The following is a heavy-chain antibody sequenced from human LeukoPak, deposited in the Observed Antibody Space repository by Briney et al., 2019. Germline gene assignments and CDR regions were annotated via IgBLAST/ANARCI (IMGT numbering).Heavy chain of an antibody. D-gene: IGHD5-24*01. CDR3: ARGRDGYNPIDY. J-gene: IGHJ4*02. Sequence: ASVKVSCKASGYTLTGYYMHWVRQAPGQGLEWMGWINPNSGGTNYAQKFQGRVTMTRDTSISTAYMELSRLRSDDTAVYYCARGRDGYNPIDYWGQGTLVTVSS. CDR1: GYTLTGYY. CDR2: INPNSGGT. V-gene: IGHV1-2*02.